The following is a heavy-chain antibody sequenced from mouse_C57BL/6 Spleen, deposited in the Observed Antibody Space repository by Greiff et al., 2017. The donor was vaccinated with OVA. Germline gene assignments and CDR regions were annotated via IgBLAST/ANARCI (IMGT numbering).Heavy chain of an antibody. CDR3: ARGGVGTTVVADY. CDR2: INPYNGGT. V-gene: IGHV1-19*01. J-gene: IGHJ2*01. CDR1: GYTFTDYY. Sequence: VHVKQSGPVLVKPGASVKMSCKASGYTFTDYYMNWVKQSHGKSLEWIGVINPYNGGTSYNQKFKGKATLTVDKSSSTAYMELNSLTSEDSAVYYCARGGVGTTVVADYWGQGTTLTVSS. D-gene: IGHD1-1*01.